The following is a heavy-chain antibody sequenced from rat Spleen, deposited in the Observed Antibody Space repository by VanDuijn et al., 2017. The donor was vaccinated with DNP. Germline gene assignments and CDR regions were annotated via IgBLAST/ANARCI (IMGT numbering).Heavy chain of an antibody. J-gene: IGHJ4*01. V-gene: IGHV2-6*01. Sequence: QVQLKESGPDLVQPSQTLSLTCTVSGFSLSSYTVSWVRQPPGKGLEWIAAISTGGTTYYHSPLKSRLSISKDTSKSQVFLKMNSLQTEDTATYYCASTLVNYGTYGYYAMDAWGQGTSVTVSS. CDR3: ASTLVNYGTYGYYAMDA. D-gene: IGHD1-3*01. CDR2: ISTGGTT. CDR1: GFSLSSYT.